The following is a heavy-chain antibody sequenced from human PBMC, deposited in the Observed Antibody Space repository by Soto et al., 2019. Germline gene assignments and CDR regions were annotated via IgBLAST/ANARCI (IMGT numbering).Heavy chain of an antibody. Sequence: EVQLLESGGGLVQPGGSLRLSCAASGFTFSSCAMSWVRQAPGKGLEWVSAISGSGGSTYYADSVKGRFTISRDNSKNTLYLQMNSLRAEDTAVYYCAKDRDIAAAGTMGFDYFDYWGQGTLVTVSS. CDR2: ISGSGGST. V-gene: IGHV3-23*01. CDR3: AKDRDIAAAGTMGFDYFDY. CDR1: GFTFSSCA. D-gene: IGHD6-13*01. J-gene: IGHJ4*02.